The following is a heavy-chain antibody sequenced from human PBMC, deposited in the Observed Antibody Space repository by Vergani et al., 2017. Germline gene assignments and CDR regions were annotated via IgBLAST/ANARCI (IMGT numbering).Heavy chain of an antibody. D-gene: IGHD2-21*01. CDR2: INPIDSKI. CDR3: TRHVPCGDSASLHVVH. V-gene: IGHV5-51*01. CDR1: ESSFISNE. Sequence: EVMLVQSGAEVKKPGESLKISCKYSESSFISNEIAWVRQMSGKGLQWMGNINPIDSKIAYSPSFQGQAIMSLDKSITTAYLQWRSLTASDTAIYYCTRHVPCGDSASLHVVHWGQGAQVTISS. J-gene: IGHJ4*02.